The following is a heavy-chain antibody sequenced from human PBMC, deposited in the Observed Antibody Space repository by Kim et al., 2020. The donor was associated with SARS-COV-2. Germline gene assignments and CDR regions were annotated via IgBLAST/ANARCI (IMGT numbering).Heavy chain of an antibody. D-gene: IGHD3-22*01. CDR2: INSDGRTT. CDR1: GFSFSSDW. J-gene: IGHJ4*02. Sequence: GGSLRLSCAASGFSFSSDWMHWVRQAPGKGLVWVSRINSDGRTTEYADAVKGRFTSSRDNAKNTLYLQMNDLRAEDTAVYFCARGGSGYFGGYWGQGTLVTVSP. V-gene: IGHV3-74*01. CDR3: ARGGSGYFGGY.